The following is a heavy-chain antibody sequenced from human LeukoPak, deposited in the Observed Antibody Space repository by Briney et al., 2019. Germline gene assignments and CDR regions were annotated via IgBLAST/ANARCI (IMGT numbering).Heavy chain of an antibody. J-gene: IGHJ6*02. CDR2: MSHTGAT. D-gene: IGHD3-9*01. V-gene: IGHV4-34*01. CDR1: GGSFSGYY. Sequence: TASETLSLTCAVFGGSFSGYYWSWIRQSPEKGLEWIGEMSHTGATNYNPSLKSRVTVSVDTSKKQFSLNLRSVTAADTAAYYCARGLHYNILTRGMDVWGQGTTVIVSS. CDR3: ARGLHYNILTRGMDV.